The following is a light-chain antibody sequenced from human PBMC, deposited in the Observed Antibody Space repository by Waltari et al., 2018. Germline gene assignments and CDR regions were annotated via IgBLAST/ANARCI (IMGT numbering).Light chain of an antibody. V-gene: IGKV2-30*02. J-gene: IGKJ1*01. CDR1: QGLVHNSGHIY. CDR2: EVS. Sequence: DVVVTQSPLSLPVTLGQPASISCRSSQGLVHNSGHIYLNWLQQRPGQSPRRLIYEVSKRDSGVPDRFSGSGSGTDFTLKISRVEAEDVGVYYCMQASHWPPAFGQGTKVEIQ. CDR3: MQASHWPPA.